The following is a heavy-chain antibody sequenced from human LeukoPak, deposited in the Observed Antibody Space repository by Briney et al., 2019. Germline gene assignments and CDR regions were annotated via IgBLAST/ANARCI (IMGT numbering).Heavy chain of an antibody. CDR3: ARKENVYYYFDY. Sequence: SDTLSLTCAVSGYSITSSSWWGWIQQPPGKGLEWIGYIYHSGTTYYNPSLQSRVTMSVDTSKNQFSLKLSSVTAVDTAVYYCARKENVYYYFDYWGQGTLVTVSS. CDR1: GYSITSSSW. J-gene: IGHJ4*02. V-gene: IGHV4-28*01. D-gene: IGHD3-10*01. CDR2: IYHSGTT.